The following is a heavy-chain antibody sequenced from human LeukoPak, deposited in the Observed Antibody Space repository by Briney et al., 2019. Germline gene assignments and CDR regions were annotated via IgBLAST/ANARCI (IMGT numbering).Heavy chain of an antibody. CDR3: ARDEWGITGTLGY. CDR2: IRYDGSNK. D-gene: IGHD1-20*01. V-gene: IGHV3-30*02. Sequence: GGSLRLSCAASGFTFSSYGMHWVRQAPGKGLEWVAFIRYDGSNKYYADSVKGRFTISRDNSKNTLYLQMNSLRAEDTAVYYCARDEWGITGTLGYWGQGTLVTVSS. CDR1: GFTFSSYG. J-gene: IGHJ4*02.